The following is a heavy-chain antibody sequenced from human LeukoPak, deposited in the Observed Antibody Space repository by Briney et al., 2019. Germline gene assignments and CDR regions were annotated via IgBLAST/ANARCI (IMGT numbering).Heavy chain of an antibody. CDR1: GFTFSSYA. CDR2: ISGSGGST. D-gene: IGHD2-15*01. J-gene: IGHJ3*02. V-gene: IGHV3-23*01. Sequence: GGSLRLSCAASGFTFSSYAMSWVRQAPGKGLEWVSAISGSGGSTYYADSVKGRFTISRDNSKNTLYLQVNSLRAEDTAVYYCAKDSIVVVVAATFDIWGQGTMVTVSS. CDR3: AKDSIVVVVAATFDI.